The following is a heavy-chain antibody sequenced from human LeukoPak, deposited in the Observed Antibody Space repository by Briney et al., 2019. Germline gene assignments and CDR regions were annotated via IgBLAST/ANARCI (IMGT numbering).Heavy chain of an antibody. Sequence: PGGSLRLSCAASGFTFSDYYMSWIRQAPGKGLEWVSYISSSGSTIYYADSVKGRFTISRDNAKNSLYLQMNSLRAEDTAVYYCAGVKEWELLPDAFDIWGQGTMVTVSS. J-gene: IGHJ3*02. CDR1: GFTFSDYY. V-gene: IGHV3-11*04. CDR2: ISSSGSTI. D-gene: IGHD1-26*01. CDR3: AGVKEWELLPDAFDI.